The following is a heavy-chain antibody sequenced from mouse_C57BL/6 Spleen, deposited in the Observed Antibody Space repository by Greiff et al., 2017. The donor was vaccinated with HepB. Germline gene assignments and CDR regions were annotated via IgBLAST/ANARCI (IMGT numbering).Heavy chain of an antibody. CDR3: ARCGGSSYNWYFDV. Sequence: VQLQQSGPELVKPGASVKISCKASGYAFSSSWMNWVKQRPGKGLEWIGRIYPGDGGTNYNGKFKGKATLTADKSSSTAYMPLSSLTSEDSAVYFCARCGGSSYNWYFDVWGTGTTVTVSS. V-gene: IGHV1-82*01. D-gene: IGHD1-1*01. CDR2: IYPGDGGT. CDR1: GYAFSSSW. J-gene: IGHJ1*03.